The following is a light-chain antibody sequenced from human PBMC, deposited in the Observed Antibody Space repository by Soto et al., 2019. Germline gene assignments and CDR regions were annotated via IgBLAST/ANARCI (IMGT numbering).Light chain of an antibody. CDR1: QSLLYNNTYNY. CDR3: MQALQSLT. CDR2: FGS. Sequence: EIVMTHSPLTLPVTPGEPASISCRSSQSLLYNNTYNYLDWYVQKPGQSPQLLIYFGSNRAPGVPDRFSGSGSGTDSTLKINRVEAEDVGTYYCMQALQSLTFGQGTRLEIK. J-gene: IGKJ5*01. V-gene: IGKV2-28*01.